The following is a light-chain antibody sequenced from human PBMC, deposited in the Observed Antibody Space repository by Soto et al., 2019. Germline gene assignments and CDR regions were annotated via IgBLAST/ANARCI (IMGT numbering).Light chain of an antibody. CDR3: QQYSSSPRT. J-gene: IGKJ1*01. CDR1: QTVGSNY. Sequence: EIVMKQSPATLSVSPGQRATLSFRASQTVGSNYLAWYQQKPGQAPRVLIHGASSRATGIPDRFNGSGSGTDFTFTISRLEPEDFAVYYCQQYSSSPRTFGQGTKVDIK. V-gene: IGKV3-20*01. CDR2: GAS.